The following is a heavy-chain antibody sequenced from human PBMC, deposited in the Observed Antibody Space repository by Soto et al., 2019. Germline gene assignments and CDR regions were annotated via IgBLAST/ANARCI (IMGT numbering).Heavy chain of an antibody. CDR3: ARVAARLRDYYYYYMDV. Sequence: PSETLSLTCTVSGGSISSGDYYWSWIRQPPGKGLEWIGYIYYSGSTYYNPSLKSRVTISVDTSKNQFSLKLSSVTAADTAVYYCARVAARLRDYYYYYMDVWGKGTTVTVSS. V-gene: IGHV4-30-4*01. D-gene: IGHD6-6*01. CDR2: IYYSGST. CDR1: GGSISSGDYY. J-gene: IGHJ6*03.